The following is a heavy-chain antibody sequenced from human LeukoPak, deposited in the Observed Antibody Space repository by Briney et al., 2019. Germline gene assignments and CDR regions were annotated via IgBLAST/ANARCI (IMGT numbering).Heavy chain of an antibody. J-gene: IGHJ4*02. D-gene: IGHD3-22*01. CDR1: GGTFSSYA. V-gene: IGHV1-69*13. CDR2: IIPIFGTA. Sequence: GDSVNVSCKASGGTFSSYAISWVRQAPGQGLEWMGGIIPIFGTANYAQKFQGRVTITADESTSTAYMELSSLRSEDTAVYYCARDLASSGYYWDWGQGTLVTVSS. CDR3: ARDLASSGYYWD.